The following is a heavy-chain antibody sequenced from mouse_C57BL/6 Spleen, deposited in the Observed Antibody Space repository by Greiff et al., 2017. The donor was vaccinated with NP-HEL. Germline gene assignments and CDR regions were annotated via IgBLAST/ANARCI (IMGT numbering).Heavy chain of an antibody. D-gene: IGHD3-1*01. Sequence: VQVVESGAELARPGASVKLSCKASGYTFTSYGISWVKQRTGQGLEWIGEIYPRSGNTYYNEKFKGKATLTADKSSSTAYMELRSLTSEDSAVYFCARSGLTYYAMDYWGQGTSVTVSS. CDR1: GYTFTSYG. CDR2: IYPRSGNT. CDR3: ARSGLTYYAMDY. V-gene: IGHV1-81*01. J-gene: IGHJ4*01.